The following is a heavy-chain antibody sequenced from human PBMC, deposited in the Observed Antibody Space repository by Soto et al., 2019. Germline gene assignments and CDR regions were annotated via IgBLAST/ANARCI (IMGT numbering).Heavy chain of an antibody. J-gene: IGHJ3*02. CDR1: GFTFSSYG. CDR2: ISYDGSNK. Sequence: QVQLVESGGGVVQPGRSLRLSCAASGFTFSSYGMHWVRQAPGKGLEWVAVISYDGSNKYYADSVKGRFTISRDNSKNPLYLQMNSLRAEDTAVYYCAKGLRPFGELFPDDAFDIWGQGTMVTVSS. CDR3: AKGLRPFGELFPDDAFDI. V-gene: IGHV3-30*18. D-gene: IGHD3-10*01.